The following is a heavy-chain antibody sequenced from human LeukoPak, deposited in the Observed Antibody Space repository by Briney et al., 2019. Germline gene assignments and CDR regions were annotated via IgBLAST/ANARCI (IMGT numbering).Heavy chain of an antibody. J-gene: IGHJ6*03. D-gene: IGHD3-22*01. V-gene: IGHV1-8*02. CDR3: ARAYYYENYYYYYMDV. Sequence: ASVKVSCKASGYTFTSYYMHWVRQATGRGLEWMGWMNPNSGNTGYAQKFQDRVTMTRNTSISTAYMELSSLRSEDTAVYYCARAYYYENYYYYYMDVWGKGTTVTISS. CDR2: MNPNSGNT. CDR1: GYTFTSYY.